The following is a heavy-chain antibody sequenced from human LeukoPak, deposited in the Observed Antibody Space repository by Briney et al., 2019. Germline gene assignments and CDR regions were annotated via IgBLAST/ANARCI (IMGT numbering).Heavy chain of an antibody. CDR1: GSTFSGSD. CDR3: IRLYHDSSGYLTVAGY. D-gene: IGHD3-22*01. CDR2: VRSKANAT. Sequence: PGGSLSLSCAASGSTFSGSDMHWVRQASGKGLEWVGRVRSKANATAYAASVQGRFTVSRDDSKNTAYLQMNSLKTEDTAVYYCIRLYHDSSGYLTVAGYWGQGTLVTVSS. V-gene: IGHV3-73*01. J-gene: IGHJ4*02.